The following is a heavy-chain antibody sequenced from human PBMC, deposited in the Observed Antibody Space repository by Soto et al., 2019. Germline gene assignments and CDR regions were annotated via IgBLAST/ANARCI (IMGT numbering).Heavy chain of an antibody. CDR3: ARRLRSSYGMDV. Sequence: ASVKVSCKASGYTFTGYYMHWVRQAPGQGLEWMGWINPNSGGTNYAQKFQGRVTMTRDTSISTAYMELSRLRSDDTAAYYCARRLRSSYGMDVWGQGTTVTVSS. CDR2: INPNSGGT. V-gene: IGHV1-2*02. CDR1: GYTFTGYY. J-gene: IGHJ6*02. D-gene: IGHD3-3*01.